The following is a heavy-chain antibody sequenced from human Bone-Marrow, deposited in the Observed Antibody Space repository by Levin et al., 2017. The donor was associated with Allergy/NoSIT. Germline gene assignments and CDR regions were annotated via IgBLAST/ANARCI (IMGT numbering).Heavy chain of an antibody. V-gene: IGHV3-33*01. J-gene: IGHJ6*02. CDR2: IWYDGSNK. CDR1: GFTFSSYG. CDR3: ARDSGYGDYDYYYYYGMDG. D-gene: IGHD4-17*01. Sequence: PGGSLRLSCAASGFTFSSYGMHWVRQAPGKGLEWVAVIWYDGSNKYYADSVKGRFTISRDNSKNTLYLQMNSLRAEDTAVYYCARDSGYGDYDYYYYYGMDGWGQGTTVTVSS.